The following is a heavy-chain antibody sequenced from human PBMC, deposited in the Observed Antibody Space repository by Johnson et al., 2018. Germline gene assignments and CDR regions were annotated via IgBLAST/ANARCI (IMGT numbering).Heavy chain of an antibody. CDR1: GFSFSNHV. CDR3: ATGAISGVIYREFFQH. J-gene: IGHJ1*01. D-gene: IGHD3-10*01. V-gene: IGHV3-30*03. Sequence: QVQLVQSGGGVVQPGGSLRLSCSASGFSFSNHVMHWVRQAPGKGLEWVAVTSNDEGIRYYVDSVQGRFTISRDNSKGTLYLQRNSRGAEDTAVYSCATGAISGVIYREFFQHWGQGTLVTVSS. CDR2: TSNDEGIR.